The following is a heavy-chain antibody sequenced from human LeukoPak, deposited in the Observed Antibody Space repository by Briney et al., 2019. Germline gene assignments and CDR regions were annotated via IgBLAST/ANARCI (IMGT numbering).Heavy chain of an antibody. CDR3: ARAGSTRGVWFDP. CDR2: IYYSGST. J-gene: IGHJ5*02. Sequence: SETLSLTCTVSGGSISSYYWSWIRQPPGKGLEWIGYIYYSGSTNYNPSLKSRVTISVDTSKNQFSLKLSSVTAADTAVYYCARAGSTRGVWFDPWGQGTLVTVSS. V-gene: IGHV4-59*01. CDR1: GGSISSYY. D-gene: IGHD2-2*01.